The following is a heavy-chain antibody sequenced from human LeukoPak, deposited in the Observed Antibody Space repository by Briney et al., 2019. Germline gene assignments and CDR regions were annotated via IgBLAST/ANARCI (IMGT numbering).Heavy chain of an antibody. Sequence: GRSLRLSCAASGFDFDDYAMHWVRQAPGKGLEWVSSISWNSDTIYYAASVKGRFTISRDNAKNSLYLQMNSLGTEDTAFYYCAKMGYFGSGSYYPGEFYFDYWGQGTLVTVSS. V-gene: IGHV3-9*01. D-gene: IGHD3-10*01. CDR2: ISWNSDTI. J-gene: IGHJ4*02. CDR3: AKMGYFGSGSYYPGEFYFDY. CDR1: GFDFDDYA.